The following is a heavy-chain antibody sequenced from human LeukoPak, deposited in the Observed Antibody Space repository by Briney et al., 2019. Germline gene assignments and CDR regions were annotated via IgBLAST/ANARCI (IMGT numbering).Heavy chain of an antibody. CDR1: GFTFSNYA. D-gene: IGHD6-19*01. J-gene: IGHJ4*02. CDR2: ISGSGGST. Sequence: PGGSLRLSCAASGFTFSNYAMSWDRQAPGTGLEWVSAISGSGGSTYYADSVKGRFTISRDNSKNTLYLQMNSLRAEDTAVYYCAKDSAYSSAWYWGQGTLVTVSS. V-gene: IGHV3-23*01. CDR3: AKDSAYSSAWY.